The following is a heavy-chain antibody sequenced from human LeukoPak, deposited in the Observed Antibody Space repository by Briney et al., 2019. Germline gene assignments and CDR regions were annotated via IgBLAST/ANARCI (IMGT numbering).Heavy chain of an antibody. Sequence: GGSLRLSCAASGFTFSSYEMNWVRQALGKGLEWVSYISSSGSTIYYADSLKGRFTISRDNAKNSLYLQMNSLRAEDMALYYCAKGPLPGIAAASGYYFDYWGQGTLVTVSS. CDR2: ISSSGSTI. J-gene: IGHJ4*02. D-gene: IGHD6-13*01. V-gene: IGHV3-48*03. CDR3: AKGPLPGIAAASGYYFDY. CDR1: GFTFSSYE.